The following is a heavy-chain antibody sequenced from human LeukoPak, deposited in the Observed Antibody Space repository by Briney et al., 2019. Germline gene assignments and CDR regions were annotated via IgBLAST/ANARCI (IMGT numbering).Heavy chain of an antibody. J-gene: IGHJ4*02. Sequence: SETLSLTCAVSGVSISSGDYSWSWLRQPPGKGLEWIGYIYHTGTTYYNPSLKGRGTISLDRSKNQFSPKLTSVTAADTAVYYCAGDFGSGSYRFDYWGQGTLVIVSS. CDR1: GVSISSGDYS. CDR2: IYHTGTT. D-gene: IGHD3-10*01. V-gene: IGHV4-30-2*01. CDR3: AGDFGSGSYRFDY.